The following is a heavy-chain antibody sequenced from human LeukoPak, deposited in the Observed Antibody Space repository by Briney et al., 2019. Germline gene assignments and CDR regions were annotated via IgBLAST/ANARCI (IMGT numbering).Heavy chain of an antibody. J-gene: IGHJ4*02. Sequence: GGSLRLSCAASDFTFSTYGMSWVRQAPGKGLEWVSSISGGGGSTYYADSVKGRFSISRDNSKNTLYLQMNSLRAEDTAIYYCAKESSLLRGPTVIYYFDFWGQGTLVTVSS. CDR1: DFTFSTYG. CDR2: ISGGGGST. V-gene: IGHV3-23*01. CDR3: AKESSLLRGPTVIYYFDF. D-gene: IGHD3-10*01.